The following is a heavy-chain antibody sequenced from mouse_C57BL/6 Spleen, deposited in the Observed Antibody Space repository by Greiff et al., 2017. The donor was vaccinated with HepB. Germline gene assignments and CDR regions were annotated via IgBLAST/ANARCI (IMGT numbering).Heavy chain of an antibody. CDR3: ARNPPSDGYLPLDY. D-gene: IGHD2-3*01. CDR2: IWSGGST. V-gene: IGHV2-2*01. CDR1: GFSLTSYG. Sequence: QVQLKESGPGLVQPSQSLSITCTVSGFSLTSYGVHWVRQSPGKGLEWLGVIWSGGSTDYNAAFISRLSISKDNSKSQVFFKMNSLQADDTAIYYCARNPPSDGYLPLDYWGQGTTLTVSS. J-gene: IGHJ2*01.